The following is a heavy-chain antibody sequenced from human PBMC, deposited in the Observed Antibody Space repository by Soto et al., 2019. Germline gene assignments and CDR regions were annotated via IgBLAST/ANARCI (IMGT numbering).Heavy chain of an antibody. Sequence: QVQLVESGGGVVQPGRSLRLSCAASGFTFSSYVMHWVRQAPGKGLEWVAVISYDGSNKYYADSVKGRFTISRDNSKNTLYLQMNSLRAEDTAVYYCARDRGGYSYGYMFDYWGQGTLVTVSS. D-gene: IGHD5-18*01. J-gene: IGHJ4*02. CDR2: ISYDGSNK. CDR1: GFTFSSYV. CDR3: ARDRGGYSYGYMFDY. V-gene: IGHV3-30-3*01.